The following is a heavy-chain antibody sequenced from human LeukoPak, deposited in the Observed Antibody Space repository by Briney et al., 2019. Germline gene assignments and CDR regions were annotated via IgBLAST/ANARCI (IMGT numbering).Heavy chain of an antibody. V-gene: IGHV3-30*03. D-gene: IGHD4-17*01. J-gene: IGHJ4*02. CDR2: ISYDGSNK. CDR1: GFTFSSYG. CDR3: AREYYGDPDY. Sequence: GRSLRLSCAASGFTFSSYGMHWVRQAPGKGLEWVAVISYDGSNKYYADSVKGRFTISRDNSKNTLYLQMNSLRAEDTAVYYCAREYYGDPDYWGQGTLVTVSS.